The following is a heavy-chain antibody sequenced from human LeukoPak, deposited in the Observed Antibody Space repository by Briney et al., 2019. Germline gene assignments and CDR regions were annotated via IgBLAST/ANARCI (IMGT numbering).Heavy chain of an antibody. CDR3: ARAPKSCSSSRCYAGAVDY. V-gene: IGHV3-48*02. CDR1: GFTFSSYS. Sequence: GGSLRLSCAASGFTFSSYSMNWVRQAPGKGLEWISYISSSGSTINYADSVKGRFTISRDSAKNSLYLQMNSLRDEDTAVYYCARAPKSCSSSRCYAGAVDYWGQGTLVTVSS. CDR2: ISSSGSTI. J-gene: IGHJ4*02. D-gene: IGHD2-2*01.